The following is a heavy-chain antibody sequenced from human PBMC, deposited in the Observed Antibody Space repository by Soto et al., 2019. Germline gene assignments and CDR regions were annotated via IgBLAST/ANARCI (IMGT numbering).Heavy chain of an antibody. V-gene: IGHV1-18*01. D-gene: IGHD6-13*01. CDR2: ISAYNGNT. CDR3: ARDRAGPYSSSWPPGY. CDR1: GYTFTSYG. J-gene: IGHJ4*02. Sequence: GASVKVSCKASGYTFTSYGSSWVRQAPGQGLEWMGWISAYNGNTNYAQKLQGRVTMTTDTSTSTAYMELRSLRSDDTAVYYCARDRAGPYSSSWPPGYWGQGTLVTVSS.